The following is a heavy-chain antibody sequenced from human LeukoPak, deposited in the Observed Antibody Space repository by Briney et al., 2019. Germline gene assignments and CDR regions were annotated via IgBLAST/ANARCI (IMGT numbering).Heavy chain of an antibody. J-gene: IGHJ5*02. Sequence: PSETLSLTCAVSGYSISSGYYWGWIRQPPGKGQEWIGSIYHSGSTYYNPSLKSRVTISVDTSKNQFSLKLSSVTAADTAVYYCARLVSLDYDFWSGYGQLFDPWGQGTLVTVSS. V-gene: IGHV4-38-2*01. CDR1: GYSISSGYY. D-gene: IGHD3-3*01. CDR3: ARLVSLDYDFWSGYGQLFDP. CDR2: IYHSGST.